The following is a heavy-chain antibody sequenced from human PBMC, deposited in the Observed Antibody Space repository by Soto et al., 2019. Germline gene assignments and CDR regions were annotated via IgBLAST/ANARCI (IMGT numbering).Heavy chain of an antibody. J-gene: IGHJ4*02. CDR2: IKEDGSEM. V-gene: IGHV3-7*03. D-gene: IGHD1-1*01. CDR1: GFTFTNYW. Sequence: EVHMVGSGGGLVQPGGSLRLSCAASGFTFTNYWMTWVRQAPGKGLEWVANIKEDGSEMNYVDSVKGRFTISRDNAKNSVYLQMNSLRAEDTAVYYCLSFWTDSWGQGTLVTVSS. CDR3: LSFWTDS.